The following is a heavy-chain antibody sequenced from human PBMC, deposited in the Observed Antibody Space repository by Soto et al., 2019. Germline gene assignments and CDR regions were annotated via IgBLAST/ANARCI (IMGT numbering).Heavy chain of an antibody. CDR3: ARARGYSYGCADY. J-gene: IGHJ4*02. CDR1: GGSFSGYY. Sequence: SETLSLTCAVYGGSFSGYYWSWIRQPPGKGLEWIGEINHSGSTNYNPSLKSRVTISVDTSKNQFSLKLSSVTAADTAVYYCARARGYSYGCADYWGQGTLVTVSS. D-gene: IGHD5-18*01. V-gene: IGHV4-34*01. CDR2: INHSGST.